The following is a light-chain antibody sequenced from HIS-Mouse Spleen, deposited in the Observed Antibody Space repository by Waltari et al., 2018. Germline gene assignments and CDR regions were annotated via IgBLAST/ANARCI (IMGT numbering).Light chain of an antibody. V-gene: IGKV1-9*01. CDR3: QQLNSYPPT. CDR1: QGISRY. J-gene: IGKJ1*01. CDR2: AAS. Sequence: DIQLTKSPSFLSASVGDRVAITCRACQGISRYLAWYQQKPGKAPKLLIYAASTLQSGVPSRFSGSGSGTEFTLTISSLQPEDFATYYCQQLNSYPPTFGQGTKVEIK.